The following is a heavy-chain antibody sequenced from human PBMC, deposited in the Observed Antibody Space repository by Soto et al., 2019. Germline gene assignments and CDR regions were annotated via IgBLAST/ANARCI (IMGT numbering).Heavy chain of an antibody. CDR2: IYYTGST. CDR3: ARGVRSGWYRDYFDY. Sequence: QVQLQESGPGLVKRSETLSLTCTVSGGSISSYYWSWIRQPPGKGLEWIGYIYYTGSTHYHPSLKGRVTILVDTSKNLSSLKPSSLTAADTAVYYCARGVRSGWYRDYFDYWGQVTLVTVSS. J-gene: IGHJ4*02. CDR1: GGSISSYY. V-gene: IGHV4-59*01. D-gene: IGHD6-19*01.